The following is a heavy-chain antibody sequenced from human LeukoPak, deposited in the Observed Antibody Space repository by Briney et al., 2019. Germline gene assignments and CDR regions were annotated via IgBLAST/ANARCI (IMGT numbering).Heavy chain of an antibody. V-gene: IGHV3-23*01. CDR3: ATFEYSSSSFDY. D-gene: IGHD6-6*01. J-gene: IGHJ4*02. CDR1: GFTCSSYA. CDR2: ISGSGGST. Sequence: GGSLRLSCAASGFTCSSYAMSWVRQAPGKGLEWVSAISGSGGSTYYAGSVKGRFTISRDNSKNTLYLQMNSLRAEDTAVYYCATFEYSSSSFDYWGQGTLVTVSS.